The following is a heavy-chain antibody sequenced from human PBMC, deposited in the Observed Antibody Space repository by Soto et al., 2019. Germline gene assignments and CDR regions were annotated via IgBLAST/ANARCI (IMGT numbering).Heavy chain of an antibody. CDR1: GFTFSSYA. D-gene: IGHD2-15*01. J-gene: IGHJ4*02. Sequence: GGSLRLSCAASGFTFSSYAMSWVRQAPGKGLEWVSAISGSGGSTYYADSVKGRFTISRDNSKNTLYLQMNSLRAEDTAVYYCAKATMGVVVVAAPYFDYWGQGTLVTVSS. CDR3: AKATMGVVVVAAPYFDY. CDR2: ISGSGGST. V-gene: IGHV3-23*01.